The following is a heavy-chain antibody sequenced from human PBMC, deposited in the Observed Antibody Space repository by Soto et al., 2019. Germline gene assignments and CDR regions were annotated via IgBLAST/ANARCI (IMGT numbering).Heavy chain of an antibody. D-gene: IGHD3-22*01. CDR3: ARERHPYYYDSSGYLTDY. CDR1: GFTFSSYG. J-gene: IGHJ4*02. Sequence: GGSLRLSCAASGFTFSSYGMHWVRQAPGKGLEWVAVIWYDGSNKYYADSVKGRFTISRDNSKNTLYLQMNSLRAEDTAVYYCARERHPYYYDSSGYLTDYWGQGTLVTVSS. V-gene: IGHV3-33*01. CDR2: IWYDGSNK.